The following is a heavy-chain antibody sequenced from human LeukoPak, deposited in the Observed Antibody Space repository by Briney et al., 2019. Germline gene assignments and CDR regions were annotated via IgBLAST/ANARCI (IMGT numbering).Heavy chain of an antibody. Sequence: PGGSLSLSCAASGFTVSSNYMSWVRQAPGKGLEWVSVIYSGGSTYYADSVKGRFTISRDNSKNTLYLQMNSLRAEDTAVYYCASLYSSGWTRGDYWGQGTLVTVSS. V-gene: IGHV3-53*01. D-gene: IGHD6-19*01. CDR1: GFTVSSNY. CDR2: IYSGGST. J-gene: IGHJ4*02. CDR3: ASLYSSGWTRGDY.